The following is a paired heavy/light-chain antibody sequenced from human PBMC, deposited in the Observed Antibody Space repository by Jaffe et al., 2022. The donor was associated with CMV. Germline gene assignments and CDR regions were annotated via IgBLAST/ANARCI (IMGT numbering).Heavy chain of an antibody. V-gene: IGHV1-69*09. D-gene: IGHD3-22*01. Sequence: QVQLEQSGAEVKKPGSSVKVSCKASGDTFSTYGISWVRQAPGQGLEWMGRIIPSIDITNYAQKFEGRVTITADTSTSTVYMELRSLKSEDTAIFYCARDWTSVAYYFTYNWFDPWGQGTLVTVSS. CDR2: IIPSIDIT. CDR3: ARDWTSVAYYFTYNWFDP. J-gene: IGHJ5*02. CDR1: GDTFSTYG.
Light chain of an antibody. CDR3: SSYAGSNNFVV. CDR1: SSDIGSYKF. CDR2: EVT. Sequence: QSALTQPPSASGSPGQSVTISCTGSSSDIGSYKFVSWYQQYPGKAPKLLIYEVTKRPSGVPDRFSGSKSGNTASLTVSGLQADDEADYLCSSYAGSNNFVVFGGGTKLTVV. J-gene: IGLJ2*01. V-gene: IGLV2-8*01.